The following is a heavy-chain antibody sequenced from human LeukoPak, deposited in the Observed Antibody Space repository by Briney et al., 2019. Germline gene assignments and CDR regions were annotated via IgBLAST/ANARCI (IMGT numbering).Heavy chain of an antibody. V-gene: IGHV4-38-2*02. D-gene: IGHD2-21*01. Sequence: SETLSLTCTVSGYSISSGYYWSWIRQPPGKGLEWIGEINHGGSTNYNPSLKSRVTISVDKSKKQFSLKVSSVTAADTAVYYCARLADYCYYYYMDVWGKGTTVTVSS. CDR1: GYSISSGYY. CDR2: INHGGST. CDR3: ARLADYCYYYYMDV. J-gene: IGHJ6*03.